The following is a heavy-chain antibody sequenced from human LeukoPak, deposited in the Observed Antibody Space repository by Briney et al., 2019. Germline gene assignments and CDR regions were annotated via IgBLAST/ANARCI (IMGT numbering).Heavy chain of an antibody. CDR3: ARGGTRGYSSGRIDY. CDR2: IYSAGNT. D-gene: IGHD6-19*01. V-gene: IGHV3-53*04. J-gene: IGHJ4*02. Sequence: GGSLRLSCVASGFTVSSNYMSWVRQAPGKGLEWVSFIYSAGNTYYADSVKGRFTISRHNSENTLYPHMNSLRVEDTAVYFCARGGTRGYSSGRIDYWGQGTLVTVSS. CDR1: GFTVSSNY.